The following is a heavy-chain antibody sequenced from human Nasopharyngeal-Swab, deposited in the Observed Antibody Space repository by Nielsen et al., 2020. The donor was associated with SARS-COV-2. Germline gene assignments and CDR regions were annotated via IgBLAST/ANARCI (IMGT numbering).Heavy chain of an antibody. Sequence: SETLSLTCTVSGGSISNSSYYWGWIRQPPGKGLEWIGSIYYSGSTYYNPSLKSRVTISVDTSKNQFSLKLSSVTAADTAVYYCARERGRGGIWNYYYYYMDVWGKGTTVTVSS. CDR3: ARERGRGGIWNYYYYYMDV. CDR1: GGSISNSSYY. J-gene: IGHJ6*03. CDR2: IYYSGST. V-gene: IGHV4-39*07. D-gene: IGHD3-10*01.